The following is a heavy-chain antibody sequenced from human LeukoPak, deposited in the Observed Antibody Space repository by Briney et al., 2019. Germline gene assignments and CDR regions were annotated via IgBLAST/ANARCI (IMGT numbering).Heavy chain of an antibody. CDR2: ISGYNGNT. D-gene: IGHD6-13*01. Sequence: ASVKVSCKSSAYKFTNYFITWVRQAPGQGLEWMGWISGYNGNTNYAQKFQGRVTMTTDTSTSTAYMDLRSLRSDDTAVYYCARTRSSSSSWYGQFDYWGQGTLVTVSS. CDR3: ARTRSSSSSWYGQFDY. V-gene: IGHV1-18*01. CDR1: AYKFTNYF. J-gene: IGHJ4*02.